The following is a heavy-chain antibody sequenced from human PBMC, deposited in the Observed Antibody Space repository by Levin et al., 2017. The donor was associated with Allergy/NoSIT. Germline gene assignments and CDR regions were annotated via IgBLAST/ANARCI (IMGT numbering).Heavy chain of an antibody. CDR1: GFTFSSYG. Sequence: SCAASGFTFSSYGMHWVRQAPGKGLEWVAVIWYDGSNKYYADSVKGRFTISRDNSKNTLYLQMNSLRAEDTAVYYCARERDAFDIWGQGTMVTVSS. CDR2: IWYDGSNK. V-gene: IGHV3-33*01. J-gene: IGHJ3*02. CDR3: ARERDAFDI.